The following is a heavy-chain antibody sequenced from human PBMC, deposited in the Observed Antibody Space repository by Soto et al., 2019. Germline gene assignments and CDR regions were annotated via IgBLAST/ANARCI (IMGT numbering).Heavy chain of an antibody. CDR3: ARDLQQLGLVDY. Sequence: GGPMRLPCAASGFTFSSHSMNWVRQAPGKGLEWVSSISSSSSYIYYADSVKGRFTISRDNAKNSLYLQMNSLRAEDTAVYYCARDLQQLGLVDYWGQGTLVSVSS. J-gene: IGHJ4*02. D-gene: IGHD6-13*01. V-gene: IGHV3-21*01. CDR1: GFTFSSHS. CDR2: ISSSSSYI.